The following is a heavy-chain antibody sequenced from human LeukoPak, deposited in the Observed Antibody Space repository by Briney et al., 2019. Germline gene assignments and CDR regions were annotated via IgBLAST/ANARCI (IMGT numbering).Heavy chain of an antibody. Sequence: PSETLSLTCTVSGGSISNYYWSWIRQPPGKGLEWIGEINHSGSTNYNPSLKSRVTISVDTSKNQFSLKLSSVTAADTAVYYCASARGVYYYYGMDVWGQGTTVTVSS. CDR2: INHSGST. CDR3: ASARGVYYYYGMDV. CDR1: GGSISNYY. V-gene: IGHV4-34*01. J-gene: IGHJ6*02. D-gene: IGHD3-16*01.